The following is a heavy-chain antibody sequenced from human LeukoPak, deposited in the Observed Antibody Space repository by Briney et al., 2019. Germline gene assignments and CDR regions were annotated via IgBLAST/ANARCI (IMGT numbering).Heavy chain of an antibody. CDR2: IWYDGSNK. CDR3: AKGRAQYCSSTSCYAFDY. V-gene: IGHV3-33*06. CDR1: GFTFSSYG. D-gene: IGHD2-2*01. Sequence: GGSLRLSCAASGFTFSSYGMHWVRQAPGKGLEWVAVIWYDGSNKYYADSVKGRFTISRDNSENTLYLQMNSLRAEDTAVYYCAKGRAQYCSSTSCYAFDYWGQGTLVTVSS. J-gene: IGHJ4*02.